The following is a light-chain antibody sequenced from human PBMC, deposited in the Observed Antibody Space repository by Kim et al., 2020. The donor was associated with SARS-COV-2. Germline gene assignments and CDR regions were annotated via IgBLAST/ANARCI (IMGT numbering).Light chain of an antibody. CDR2: QRD. J-gene: IGLJ2*01. V-gene: IGLV3-1*01. Sequence: SVSPGRTVSISCSGEKLGDKYAFWYQQRSSKFPVLVIYQRDKRPSGIPARFAGFLSGNTATLTIRGTQPMDEADYYCQAWDSSTAIFGGGTQLTVL. CDR3: QAWDSSTAI. CDR1: KLGDKY.